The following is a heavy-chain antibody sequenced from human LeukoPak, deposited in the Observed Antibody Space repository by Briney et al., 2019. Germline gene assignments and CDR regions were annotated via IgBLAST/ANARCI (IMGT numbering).Heavy chain of an antibody. J-gene: IGHJ3*02. Sequence: GGSLRLSCAASGFTFSSYAMSWVRQAPGKGLEWVSGISGSDGFTYTADSVKGRFTISRDNSKNTLYLQMSGLRAEDTAVYYCAKPTDGYYLGDAFDMWGQGTMVTVSS. D-gene: IGHD3-22*01. CDR1: GFTFSSYA. CDR3: AKPTDGYYLGDAFDM. CDR2: ISGSDGFT. V-gene: IGHV3-23*01.